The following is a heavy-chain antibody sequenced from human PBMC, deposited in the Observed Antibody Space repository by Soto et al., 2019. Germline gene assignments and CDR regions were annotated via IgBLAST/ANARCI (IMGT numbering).Heavy chain of an antibody. Sequence: SETLSLTCTAYGESFNGYYSSWIRQPPGKGLEWIGEIHHSGSTNYNPSLKSRVTFSIDTSKRQFSLKVRSVTAADTAVYYCARGKRGSSWYRGEEKYYYYGMDVWGQGTPVTVSS. J-gene: IGHJ6*02. V-gene: IGHV4-34*01. CDR2: IHHSGST. CDR1: GESFNGYY. D-gene: IGHD6-13*01. CDR3: ARGKRGSSWYRGEEKYYYYGMDV.